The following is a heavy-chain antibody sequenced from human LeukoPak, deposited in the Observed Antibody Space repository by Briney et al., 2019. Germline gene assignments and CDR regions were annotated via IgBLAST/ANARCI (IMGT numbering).Heavy chain of an antibody. Sequence: PGGSLRLSCAASGFTFSSFWMSWVRQAPGKGLEWVANIKQDGSEKYYVDSVKGRFTISRDNAKNSLYLQMNSLRAEDTAVYYCARDELELQPYFFDYWGQGTLVTVSS. CDR1: GFTFSSFW. V-gene: IGHV3-7*01. CDR3: ARDELELQPYFFDY. CDR2: IKQDGSEK. D-gene: IGHD1-7*01. J-gene: IGHJ4*02.